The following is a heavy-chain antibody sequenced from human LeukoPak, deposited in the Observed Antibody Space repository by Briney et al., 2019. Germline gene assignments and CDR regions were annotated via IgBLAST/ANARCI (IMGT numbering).Heavy chain of an antibody. J-gene: IGHJ6*03. CDR2: LWYDGSNK. CDR3: ARVAEAYFYYMDV. V-gene: IGHV3-33*01. CDR1: GFTLSSYG. Sequence: GGSLRLSCVASGFTLSSYGMHWVRQAPGKGLEWVAVLWYDGSNKKYGGSAKGRFTISSDDSRDTLYLQMDSLRAEDTGVYYCARVAEAYFYYMDVWGEGTTVTVSS.